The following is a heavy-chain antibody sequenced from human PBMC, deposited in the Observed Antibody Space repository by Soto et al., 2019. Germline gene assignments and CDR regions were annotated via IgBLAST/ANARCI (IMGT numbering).Heavy chain of an antibody. J-gene: IGHJ4*02. CDR2: IYYSGST. Sequence: PSETLSLTCTVSGGSISSSNYYWGWIRQPPGKGLEWIGSIYYSGSTSYNPSLKSRVTISVDTSKNQFSLKLSSVTAADSAVYYCARRSSTPGRGYYPVDYWGQGTLVTVSS. D-gene: IGHD3-22*01. V-gene: IGHV4-39*01. CDR1: GGSISSSNYY. CDR3: ARRSSTPGRGYYPVDY.